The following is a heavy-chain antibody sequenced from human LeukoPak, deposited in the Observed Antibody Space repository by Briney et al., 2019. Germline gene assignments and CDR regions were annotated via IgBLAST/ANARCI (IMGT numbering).Heavy chain of an antibody. CDR3: ARGHQDYYDSSGYYYY. CDR1: GGSIRTNTYY. V-gene: IGHV4-39*07. Sequence: SETLSLTCIVSGGSIRTNTYYWGWIRLPPGKGLEWIGEVHHRGTTYYNPSLRSRVTISVDTSKNQFSLRLTSVTAADTAVYYCARGHQDYYDSSGYYYYWGQGTLVTVSS. CDR2: VHHRGTT. D-gene: IGHD3-22*01. J-gene: IGHJ4*02.